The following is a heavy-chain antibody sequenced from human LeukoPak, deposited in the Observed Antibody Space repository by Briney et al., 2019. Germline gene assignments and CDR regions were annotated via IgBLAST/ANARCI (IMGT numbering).Heavy chain of an antibody. Sequence: SETLSLTCTVSGYSINSGYYWGWIRQPPGKGLEWIGSIFHSGSTYYNPSLKSRVTISIDTSKNQFSLKLNSVTAADTAVYYCARVRQWVFDYWGQGTLVTVSS. J-gene: IGHJ4*02. CDR3: ARVRQWVFDY. CDR2: IFHSGST. D-gene: IGHD6-19*01. V-gene: IGHV4-38-2*02. CDR1: GYSINSGYY.